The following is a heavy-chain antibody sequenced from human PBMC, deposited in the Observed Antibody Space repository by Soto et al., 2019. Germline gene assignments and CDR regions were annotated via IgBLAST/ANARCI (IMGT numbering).Heavy chain of an antibody. V-gene: IGHV3-66*01. J-gene: IGHJ6*02. CDR2: IYSGGST. CDR1: GFTVSSNY. CDR3: ARDGSYYGSGSYYGMDC. D-gene: IGHD3-10*01. Sequence: GSLRLSCAASGFTVSSNYMSWVRQAPGKGLEWVSVIYSGGSTYYADSVKGRFTISRDNSKNTLYLQMNSLRAEDTAVYYCARDGSYYGSGSYYGMDCSGQGTTVTVSS.